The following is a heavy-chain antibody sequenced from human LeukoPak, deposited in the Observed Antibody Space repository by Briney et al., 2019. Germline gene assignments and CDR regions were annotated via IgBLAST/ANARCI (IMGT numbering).Heavy chain of an antibody. Sequence: SEPLSLTCTVSGGSISSYYWSWIRQPPGKGLEGIGYIFYSGSTNYNPSLKSRVTISLDTSQHQFSLNLSSVTAADTAVYYCARRVPYYYDSSGYDVNWFDPWGQGTLVTVSS. J-gene: IGHJ5*02. CDR1: GGSISSYY. CDR2: IFYSGST. CDR3: ARRVPYYYDSSGYDVNWFDP. V-gene: IGHV4-59*08. D-gene: IGHD3-22*01.